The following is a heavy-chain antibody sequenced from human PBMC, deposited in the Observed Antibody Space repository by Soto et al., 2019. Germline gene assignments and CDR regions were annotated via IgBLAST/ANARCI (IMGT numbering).Heavy chain of an antibody. CDR2: ISTYNANT. J-gene: IGHJ6*02. CDR1: GYTFTSYG. CDR3: ARAVTSPYYYYGLDV. D-gene: IGHD2-2*01. V-gene: IGHV1-18*01. Sequence: ASVKVSCKASGYTFTSYGISWVRQAPGQVLECMGWISTYNANTNYPPKLQGRVTMTTDTSLSTAYMELRSLRSDDTAVYYCARAVTSPYYYYGLDVWGQGTTVTVSS.